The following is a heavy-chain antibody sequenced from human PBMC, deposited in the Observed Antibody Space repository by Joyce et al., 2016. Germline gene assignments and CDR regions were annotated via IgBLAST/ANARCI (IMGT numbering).Heavy chain of an antibody. CDR1: GASINTYY. J-gene: IGHJ5*02. CDR3: AREFSYTSSWFESWFDP. CDR2: IYTSGNR. Sequence: QVQLQESGPGLVKPSETLSLTCTVSGASINTYYWSWIRQPAGKGLEWSGHIYTSGNRNYNPSLKSRVTMSVDMATNQVSLRLSSVTAADTAVYYCAREFSYTSSWFESWFDPWGQGTLVTVSS. V-gene: IGHV4-4*07. D-gene: IGHD6-13*01.